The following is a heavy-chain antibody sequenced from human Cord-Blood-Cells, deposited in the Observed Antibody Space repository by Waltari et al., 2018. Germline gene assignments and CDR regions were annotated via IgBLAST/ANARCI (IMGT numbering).Heavy chain of an antibody. Sequence: QVQLVQSGAEVKKPGASVKVSCKASGSTFTGYFMPRVLQAPGQGLEWMGWINPNSGGTNYAQKFQGRVTMTRDTSISTAYMELSRLRSDDTAVYYCARDKPQSFWYFDLWGRGTLVTVSS. J-gene: IGHJ2*01. CDR3: ARDKPQSFWYFDL. V-gene: IGHV1-2*02. CDR1: GSTFTGYF. CDR2: INPNSGGT.